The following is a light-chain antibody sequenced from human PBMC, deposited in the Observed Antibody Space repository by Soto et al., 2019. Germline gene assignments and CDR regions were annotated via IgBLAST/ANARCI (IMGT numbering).Light chain of an antibody. J-gene: IGKJ5*01. CDR1: QSVSSSY. Sequence: IVMTQSPATLSMSPGETATLSCRASQSVSSSYLAWYQQKPGQAPRLLIYGASTRATGIPARFGGSGSATEFTLTISSLQSEDFAVYYCQQYNKWPLTFGGGTRLEIK. V-gene: IGKV3-15*01. CDR3: QQYNKWPLT. CDR2: GAS.